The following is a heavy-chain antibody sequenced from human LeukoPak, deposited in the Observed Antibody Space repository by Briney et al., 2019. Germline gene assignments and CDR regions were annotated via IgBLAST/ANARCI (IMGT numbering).Heavy chain of an antibody. V-gene: IGHV3-20*01. D-gene: IGHD3-10*01. CDR2: INWNGGST. J-gene: IGHJ3*02. CDR1: GFTFDDYG. CDR3: ARMRFGELVDAFDI. Sequence: GGSLRLSCAASGFTFDDYGMSWVRQASGKGLEWVSGINWNGGSTGYADSVKGRFTISRDNAKNSLYLQMNSLRAEDTALYHCARMRFGELVDAFDIWGQGTMVTVSS.